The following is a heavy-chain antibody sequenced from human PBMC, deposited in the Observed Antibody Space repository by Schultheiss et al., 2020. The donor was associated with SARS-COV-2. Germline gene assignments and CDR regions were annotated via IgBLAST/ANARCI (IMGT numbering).Heavy chain of an antibody. CDR2: IYYSGST. D-gene: IGHD2-15*01. J-gene: IGHJ6*02. Sequence: SETLSLTCTVSGGSISSYYWSWIRQPAGKGLEWIGYIYYSGSTNYNPSLKSRITMSVDTSKNQFSLRLSSVTDADTAVYYCARYSRVDGMDVWGQGTTVTVSS. CDR1: GGSISSYY. CDR3: ARYSRVDGMDV. V-gene: IGHV4-59*12.